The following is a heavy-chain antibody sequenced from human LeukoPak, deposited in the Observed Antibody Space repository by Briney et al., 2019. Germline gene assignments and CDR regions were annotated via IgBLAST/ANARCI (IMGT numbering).Heavy chain of an antibody. CDR3: ARGRVRAYVVPAAICDP. V-gene: IGHV1-2*02. Sequence: ASVKVSCKASGYTFTGYYMHWVRQAPGQGLEWMGWTNPNSGGTNYAQKFQGRVTMTRDTSIGTAYMELSRLRSDDTAVYYCARGRVRAYVVPAAICDPWGQGTLVTVSS. CDR2: TNPNSGGT. D-gene: IGHD2-2*02. CDR1: GYTFTGYY. J-gene: IGHJ5*02.